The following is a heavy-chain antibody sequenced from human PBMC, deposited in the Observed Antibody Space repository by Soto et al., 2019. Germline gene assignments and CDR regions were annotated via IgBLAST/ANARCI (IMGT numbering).Heavy chain of an antibody. Sequence: QVQLVQSGAEVKKPGASVKVSCKASGYTFTSYDINWVRQATGQGLEWMGWMNPNSGNTGYAQKFQGRVTMTRNTSISTAYMELSSLRSEYTAVYYCLRVGSGYYALRYYYGMDVWGQGTTVTVSS. CDR1: GYTFTSYD. CDR3: LRVGSGYYALRYYYGMDV. V-gene: IGHV1-8*01. CDR2: MNPNSGNT. J-gene: IGHJ6*02. D-gene: IGHD3-3*01.